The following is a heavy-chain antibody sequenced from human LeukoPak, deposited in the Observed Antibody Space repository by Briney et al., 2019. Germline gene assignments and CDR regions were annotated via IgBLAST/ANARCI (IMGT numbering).Heavy chain of an antibody. Sequence: ASVKVSCKASGYTFTSYGISWVRQAPGQGLEWMGWISAYNGNTNYAQKLQGRVTMTTDTSTSTAYMELRSLRPDDTAVYYCERSAVVVVAATSSWFDPWGQGTLVTVSS. CDR2: ISAYNGNT. V-gene: IGHV1-18*01. J-gene: IGHJ5*02. CDR3: ERSAVVVVAATSSWFDP. D-gene: IGHD2-15*01. CDR1: GYTFTSYG.